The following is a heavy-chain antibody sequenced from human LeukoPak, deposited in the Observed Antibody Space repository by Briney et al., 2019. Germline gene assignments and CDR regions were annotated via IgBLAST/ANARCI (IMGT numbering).Heavy chain of an antibody. Sequence: RAGGSLRLSCAASGFTFSSYAMSWVRQAPGKGLEWVSAISGSGGSTYYADSVKGRFTISRDNSKNTLYLQMNSLRAEDTAVYYCAKDQGPIAAAPPDYWGQGTLVTVSS. CDR1: GFTFSSYA. D-gene: IGHD6-13*01. CDR2: ISGSGGST. CDR3: AKDQGPIAAAPPDY. J-gene: IGHJ4*02. V-gene: IGHV3-23*01.